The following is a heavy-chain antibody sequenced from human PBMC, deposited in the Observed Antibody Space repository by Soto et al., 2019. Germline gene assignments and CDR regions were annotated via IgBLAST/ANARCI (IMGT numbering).Heavy chain of an antibody. D-gene: IGHD2-2*01. CDR1: GYTFTSYG. Sequence: AASVKVSCKASGYTFTSYGISWVRQAPGQGLEWMGWISAYNGNTNYAQKLQGRVTMTTDTSTSTAYMELRSLRSDDTAVYYCARDPSVLDPAAEYFQHWGQGTLVTVSS. J-gene: IGHJ1*01. CDR3: ARDPSVLDPAAEYFQH. V-gene: IGHV1-18*01. CDR2: ISAYNGNT.